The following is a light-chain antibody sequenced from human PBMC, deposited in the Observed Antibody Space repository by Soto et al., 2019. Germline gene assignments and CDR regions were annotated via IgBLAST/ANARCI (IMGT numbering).Light chain of an antibody. CDR3: QQYASAIT. V-gene: IGKV3-20*01. Sequence: EIVLTQSPGTLSLSPGERATLSCRASQNVDSNYLAWCQQKPGHPPRLLIYGSSKRATGIPDRFSGSGSGTDFTLTISRLEREDFALYYCQQYASAITFGQGTRLEIK. CDR2: GSS. CDR1: QNVDSNY. J-gene: IGKJ5*01.